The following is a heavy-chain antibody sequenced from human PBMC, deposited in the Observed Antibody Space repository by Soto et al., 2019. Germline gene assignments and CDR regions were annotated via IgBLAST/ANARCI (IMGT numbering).Heavy chain of an antibody. V-gene: IGHV3-23*01. Sequence: EVQLLESGGGLVQPGGSLRLSCAASGFTFSTYAMNWVRQAPGNGLEWVSAISGSGGSIHYADSVKGRFTISRDKSKNTLYLQMNILRDEDTAVYHCVKGYWKGDVWGQGTTVTVSS. CDR1: GFTFSTYA. D-gene: IGHD1-1*01. CDR2: ISGSGGSI. J-gene: IGHJ6*02. CDR3: VKGYWKGDV.